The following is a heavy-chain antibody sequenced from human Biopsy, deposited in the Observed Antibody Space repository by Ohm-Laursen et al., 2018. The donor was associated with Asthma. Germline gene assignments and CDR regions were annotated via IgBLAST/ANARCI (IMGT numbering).Heavy chain of an antibody. J-gene: IGHJ4*02. Sequence: ASVKVSCKSLGGTFNTYVIGWGRQAPGQGLEWMGGINTVLGTTTYPQKFQDRVTITADDSTSTVYMELSSLRSEDTAVYYCARKAGSCISRTCYSLDFWGQGTLVTVSS. CDR1: GGTFNTYV. V-gene: IGHV1-69*13. D-gene: IGHD2-2*01. CDR2: INTVLGTT. CDR3: ARKAGSCISRTCYSLDF.